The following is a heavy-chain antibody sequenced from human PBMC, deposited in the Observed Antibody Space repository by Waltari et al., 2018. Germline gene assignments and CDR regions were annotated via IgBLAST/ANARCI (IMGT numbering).Heavy chain of an antibody. CDR1: GFPFDDYA. CDR2: ISWNSGSI. D-gene: IGHD3-16*01. Sequence: EVQLVESGGGLVQPGRSLRLSCAASGFPFDDYAMHWVRQAPGTGLGWVSGISWNSGSIGYADSVKGRFTISRDNAKNSLYLQMNSLRAEDTALYYCAKDREIMITFGGVMQDAFDIWGQGTMVTVSS. CDR3: AKDREIMITFGGVMQDAFDI. J-gene: IGHJ3*02. V-gene: IGHV3-9*01.